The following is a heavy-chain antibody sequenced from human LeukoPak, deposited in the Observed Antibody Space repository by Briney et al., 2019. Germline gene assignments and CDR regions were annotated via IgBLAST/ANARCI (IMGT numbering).Heavy chain of an antibody. CDR3: ARHRGSGSPYFDY. V-gene: IGHV4-59*08. J-gene: IGHJ4*02. CDR2: IYYSGST. CDR1: GGSISSYY. Sequence: TPSETLSLTCTVSGGSISSYYWSWIRQPPGKGLEWIGYIYYSGSTKYNPSLKSRVTISVDTSKNQFSLKLNSVTAADTAVYYCARHRGSGSPYFDYWGQGTLVTVSS. D-gene: IGHD3-10*01.